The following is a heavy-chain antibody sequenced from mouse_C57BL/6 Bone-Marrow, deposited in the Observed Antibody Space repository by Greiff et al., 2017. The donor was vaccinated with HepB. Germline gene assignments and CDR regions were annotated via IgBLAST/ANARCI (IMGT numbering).Heavy chain of an antibody. CDR2: IDPSDSYT. CDR1: GYTFTSYW. D-gene: IGHD2-12*01. J-gene: IGHJ3*01. CDR3: ARLRRFAY. Sequence: VQLQQPGAELVRPGTSVKLSCKASGYTFTSYWMHWVKQRPGQGLEWIGVIDPSDSYTNYNQKFKGKATLTVDTSSSTAYMQLSSLTSEDSAVYYCARLRRFAYWGQGTLVTVSA. V-gene: IGHV1-59*01.